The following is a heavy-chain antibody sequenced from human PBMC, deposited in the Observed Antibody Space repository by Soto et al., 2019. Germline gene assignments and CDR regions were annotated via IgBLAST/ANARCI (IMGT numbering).Heavy chain of an antibody. CDR2: IYYSGNI. CDR1: GGSISSYY. V-gene: IGHV4-59*01. J-gene: IGHJ4*02. CDR3: ARMDSSDYYRIDY. D-gene: IGHD3-22*01. Sequence: SETLSLTCTVSGGSISSYYLSWIRQPPGKGLEWIGYIYYSGNINYNPSLRSRVTISVDRSKNQFFLELRSVTAADTAVYYCARMDSSDYYRIDYWGQGTPVTVSS.